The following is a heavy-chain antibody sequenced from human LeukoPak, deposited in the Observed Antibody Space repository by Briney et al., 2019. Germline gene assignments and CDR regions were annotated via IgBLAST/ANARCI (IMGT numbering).Heavy chain of an antibody. V-gene: IGHV4-4*07. D-gene: IGHD6-13*01. Sequence: SSETLSLTCTVSGGSISRYYWSWIRQPAGKGLEWIGRIYTSGSTNYNLSLKSRVNMSVDTSKNQFSLKLSSVTAADAAVYYCARDSSSYYYYYYYMDVWGKGTTVTVSS. CDR1: GGSISRYY. J-gene: IGHJ6*03. CDR3: ARDSSSYYYYYYYMDV. CDR2: IYTSGST.